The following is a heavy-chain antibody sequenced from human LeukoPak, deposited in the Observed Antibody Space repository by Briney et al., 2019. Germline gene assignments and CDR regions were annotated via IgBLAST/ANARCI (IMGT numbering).Heavy chain of an antibody. CDR1: GGSFSGYY. J-gene: IGHJ4*02. D-gene: IGHD1-26*01. Sequence: KPSETLSLTCAVYGGSFSGYYWSWIRQPPGKGLEWIGSIYYTGSTYYNPSLKSRVTISVDTSKNQLSLKLSSVTAADTAVYYCARPLTRSGSYYVWGQGILVTVSS. CDR3: ARPLTRSGSYYV. V-gene: IGHV4-34*01. CDR2: IYYTGST.